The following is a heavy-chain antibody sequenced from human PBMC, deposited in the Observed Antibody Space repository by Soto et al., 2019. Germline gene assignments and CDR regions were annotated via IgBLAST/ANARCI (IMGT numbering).Heavy chain of an antibody. Sequence: ASVKVSCGVSGYTLSELSMHWVRQAPGKGLEWMGGFDPEDGETIYAQRFQGRVTRTEYTSTDTAYMDLSSLRSEDTAVYYCATDSVMSVTTLECYFDYWGQAPLVTVSS. CDR2: FDPEDGET. D-gene: IGHD4-17*01. CDR1: GYTLSELS. CDR3: ATDSVMSVTTLECYFDY. J-gene: IGHJ4*02. V-gene: IGHV1-24*01.